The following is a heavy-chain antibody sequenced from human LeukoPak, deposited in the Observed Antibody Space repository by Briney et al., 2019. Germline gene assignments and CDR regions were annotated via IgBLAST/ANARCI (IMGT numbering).Heavy chain of an antibody. CDR1: GFTFSSYW. Sequence: PGGSLRLSCAASGFTFSSYWMHWVRQAPGKGLVWVSRINGDGSSTSYADSVEGRFTISRDNAKNTLYLQMNSLRAEDTAVYYCARDLRDGYNPWGQGTLVTVSS. J-gene: IGHJ4*02. CDR3: ARDLRDGYNP. CDR2: INGDGSST. V-gene: IGHV3-74*01. D-gene: IGHD5-24*01.